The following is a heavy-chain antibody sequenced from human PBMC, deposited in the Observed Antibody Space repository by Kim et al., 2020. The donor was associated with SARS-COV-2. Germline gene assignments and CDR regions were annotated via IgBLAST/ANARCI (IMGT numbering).Heavy chain of an antibody. Sequence: YADTVKSRFTITRDNAKTSLYPQMNSLRAEDTAVYYCASLFTIPRPGFDPWGQGTLVTVSS. D-gene: IGHD3-3*01. V-gene: IGHV3-48*03. CDR3: ASLFTIPRPGFDP. J-gene: IGHJ5*02.